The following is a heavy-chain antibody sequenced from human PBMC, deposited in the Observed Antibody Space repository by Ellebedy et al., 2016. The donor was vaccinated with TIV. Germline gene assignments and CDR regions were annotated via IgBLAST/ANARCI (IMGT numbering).Heavy chain of an antibody. CDR1: GDSISGYY. V-gene: IGHV4-4*07. CDR2: IYSSGTT. D-gene: IGHD3-16*02. Sequence: MPSETLSLTCTVSGDSISGYYWSWIRQPAGKGLEWIGRIYSSGTTTYNPSLKSRVSMSVDTSKNQFSLRLSSVTAADTAVYYCARDYRESRGFLDSWGQGTLVTVSS. J-gene: IGHJ4*02. CDR3: ARDYRESRGFLDS.